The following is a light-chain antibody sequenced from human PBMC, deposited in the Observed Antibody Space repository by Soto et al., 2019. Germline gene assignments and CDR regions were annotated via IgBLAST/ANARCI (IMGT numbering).Light chain of an antibody. V-gene: IGKV3-20*01. J-gene: IGKJ1*01. Sequence: EIVLTQSPATLSLSPGERANLSCRASQSVTSNYLAWYQQKPGLSPRLLIFGASIRDTGLPDRFSGGGSGTDFTLTISRLEPEDSAVYYCQQYGSSPGTFGQGTKVDIK. CDR3: QQYGSSPGT. CDR2: GAS. CDR1: QSVTSNY.